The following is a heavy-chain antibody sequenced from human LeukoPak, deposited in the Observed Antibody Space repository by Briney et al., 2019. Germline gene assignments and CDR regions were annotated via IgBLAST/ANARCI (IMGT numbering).Heavy chain of an antibody. CDR3: ARSRGFTGYDYVDY. Sequence: ASVKVSCKESGYTFTNYYMQWVRQAPGQGGERRGVINPSAGRTSYSHNFQGRVTMTRDTSTSTVYMELSSLRSEDTAVYYCARSRGFTGYDYVDYWGQGTLVTVSS. CDR2: INPSAGRT. V-gene: IGHV1-46*03. J-gene: IGHJ4*02. CDR1: GYTFTNYY. D-gene: IGHD5-12*01.